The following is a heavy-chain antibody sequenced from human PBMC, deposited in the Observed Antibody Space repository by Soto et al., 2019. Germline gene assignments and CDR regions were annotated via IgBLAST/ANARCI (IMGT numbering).Heavy chain of an antibody. Sequence: GGSLRLSCAASGFTFSSYAMSWVRQAPGKGLEWVSAISGSGGSTYYADSVKGRFTISRDNSKNTLYLQMNSLRAEDTAVYYCAKDGVPYDYVWGSWKGGLDFDYWGQGTLVTVSS. CDR3: AKDGVPYDYVWGSWKGGLDFDY. CDR1: GFTFSSYA. D-gene: IGHD3-16*01. CDR2: ISGSGGST. J-gene: IGHJ4*02. V-gene: IGHV3-23*01.